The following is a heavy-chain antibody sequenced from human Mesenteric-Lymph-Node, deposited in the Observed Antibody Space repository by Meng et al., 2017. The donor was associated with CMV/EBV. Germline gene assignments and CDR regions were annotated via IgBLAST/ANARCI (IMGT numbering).Heavy chain of an antibody. CDR1: GESLARYY. V-gene: IGHV4-34*01. Sequence: SLPCSVSGESLARYYWSWIRRPPGKGLEWIGEINNSGSSNYNPALKSRVTISLDTSKNHLSLKLTSVTAADTAVYYCALDRYQLPLRYWGQGALVTVSS. CDR3: ALDRYQLPLRY. D-gene: IGHD2-2*01. J-gene: IGHJ4*02. CDR2: INNSGSS.